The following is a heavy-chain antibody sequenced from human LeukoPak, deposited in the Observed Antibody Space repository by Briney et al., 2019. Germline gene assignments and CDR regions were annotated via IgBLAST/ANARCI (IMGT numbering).Heavy chain of an antibody. CDR1: GGSISSSSYY. Sequence: SSETLSLTCTVSGGSISSSSYYWGWIRQPPGKGLEWIGSIYYSGSTYYNPSLKSRVTISVDTSKNQFSLTLSSVTVAETAVYYCARHSRPPTYYDFWSGSGYYFDYWGQGTLVTVSS. J-gene: IGHJ4*02. CDR2: IYYSGST. V-gene: IGHV4-39*01. CDR3: ARHSRPPTYYDFWSGSGYYFDY. D-gene: IGHD3-3*01.